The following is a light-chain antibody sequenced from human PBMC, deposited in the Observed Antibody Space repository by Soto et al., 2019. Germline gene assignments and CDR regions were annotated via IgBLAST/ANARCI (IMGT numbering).Light chain of an antibody. V-gene: IGKV1-5*03. CDR3: QQYNSYWK. J-gene: IGKJ1*01. CDR2: KAS. CDR1: QSISSW. Sequence: DIQMTQSPSTLSASVGDRVTITCRASQSISSWLAWYQQKPGKAPKLLIYKASSLESGVPSRFSGSGSGTEFTLTISRLQPDDFATYYRQQYNSYWKFGQGHKVAIK.